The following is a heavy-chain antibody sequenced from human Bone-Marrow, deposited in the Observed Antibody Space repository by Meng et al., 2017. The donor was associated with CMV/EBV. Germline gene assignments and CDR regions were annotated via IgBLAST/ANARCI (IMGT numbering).Heavy chain of an antibody. D-gene: IGHD6-19*01. Sequence: CKASGYAFTGYYMHWVRQAPGQGPGWMGWINPNSGGTNYAQRFQGRVTMTRDTSISTVYMEMSRLRSDDTAVYYCARVAGGWAFDYWGQGTLVTVSS. J-gene: IGHJ4*02. CDR3: ARVAGGWAFDY. V-gene: IGHV1-2*02. CDR2: INPNSGGT. CDR1: GYAFTGYY.